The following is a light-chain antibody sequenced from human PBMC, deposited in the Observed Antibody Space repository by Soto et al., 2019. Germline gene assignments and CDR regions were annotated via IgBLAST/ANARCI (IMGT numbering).Light chain of an antibody. Sequence: DIVMTQSPDSLAVSLGERATINCKSSQNVLYKSNNENYLAWFQQKPGQPPKLLIYWASTRKSGVPDRFTGSGSGSDFTPTISSLQAEDEADYYCQQYYNTPPYTFGQGTKLEI. CDR3: QQYYNTPPYT. J-gene: IGKJ2*01. CDR1: QNVLYKSNNENY. CDR2: WAS. V-gene: IGKV4-1*01.